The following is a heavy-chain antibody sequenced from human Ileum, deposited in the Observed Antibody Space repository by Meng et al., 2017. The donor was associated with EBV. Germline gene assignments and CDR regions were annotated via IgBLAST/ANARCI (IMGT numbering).Heavy chain of an antibody. Sequence: QDQLVQSGSELKKPGASVKVSCKAYGYVFTKYVINWVRQAPGQGLEWMGWINTNTGNPVYAQGFTGRFVFSLDTSVSTAYLQISGLGAEDSAVYYCARGLLGSDGYNLLGIWGQGRLVTVSS. D-gene: IGHD5-24*01. CDR1: GYVFTKYV. J-gene: IGHJ4*02. CDR2: INTNTGNP. CDR3: ARGLLGSDGYNLLGI. V-gene: IGHV7-4-1*02.